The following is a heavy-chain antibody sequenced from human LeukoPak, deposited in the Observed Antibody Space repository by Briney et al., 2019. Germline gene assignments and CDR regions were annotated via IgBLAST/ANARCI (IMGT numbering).Heavy chain of an antibody. CDR2: IYHSGSP. CDR1: GFTFSSYW. J-gene: IGHJ2*01. Sequence: GSLRLSCAASGFTFSSYWMSWVRQPPGKGLEWIGEIYHSGSPNYNPSLKSRVTISLDKSKNQFSLKLNSVTAADTAVYYCARNGYSYGSTYWYFDLWGRGTLVTVSS. D-gene: IGHD5-18*01. CDR3: ARNGYSYGSTYWYFDL. V-gene: IGHV4-4*02.